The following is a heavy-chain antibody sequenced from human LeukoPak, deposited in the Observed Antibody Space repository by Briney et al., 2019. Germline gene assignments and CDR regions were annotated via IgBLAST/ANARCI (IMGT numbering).Heavy chain of an antibody. Sequence: PSETLSLICTVSGGSISSYYWSWIRQPPGKGLEWIGYIYYSGITNYNPSLKSRVTISVDTSKNQFSLKLSSVTAADTAVYYCARHQSSSWYNWFDPWGQGTLVTVSS. J-gene: IGHJ5*02. CDR2: IYYSGIT. CDR3: ARHQSSSWYNWFDP. V-gene: IGHV4-59*08. D-gene: IGHD6-13*01. CDR1: GGSISSYY.